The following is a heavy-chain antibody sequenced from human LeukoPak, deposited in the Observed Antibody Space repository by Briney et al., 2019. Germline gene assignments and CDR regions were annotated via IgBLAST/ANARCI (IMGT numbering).Heavy chain of an antibody. J-gene: IGHJ4*02. CDR2: ISSSSSYI. V-gene: IGHV3-21*04. CDR3: APCRDGNLFDY. CDR1: GFTFSSYS. D-gene: IGHD5-24*01. Sequence: PGGSLRLSCAASGFTFSSYSMNWVRQAPGKGLEWVSSISSSSSYIYYADSVKGRFTISRDNSKNTLYLQMNSLRAEDTAVYYCAPCRDGNLFDYWGQGTLVTVSS.